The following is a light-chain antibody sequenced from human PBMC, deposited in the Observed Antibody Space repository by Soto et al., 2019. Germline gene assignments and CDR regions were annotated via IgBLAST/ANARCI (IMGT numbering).Light chain of an antibody. Sequence: QSALTQPRSLSGSPGQSVTISCIGTSSDIGRYNYVSWYQHHPGKAPKFMIYDVSKRPSGVPDRFSGSKSGNTASLTISGLQTEDEADYYCCSYGGNYNVVCGGGTQLTVL. CDR2: DVS. CDR1: SSDIGRYNY. CDR3: CSYGGNYNVV. J-gene: IGLJ2*01. V-gene: IGLV2-11*01.